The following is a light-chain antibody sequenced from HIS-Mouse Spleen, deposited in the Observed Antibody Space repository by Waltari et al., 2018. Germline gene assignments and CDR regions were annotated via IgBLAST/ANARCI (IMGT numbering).Light chain of an antibody. CDR1: QSVLYSSNNKNY. J-gene: IGKJ4*01. CDR3: QQYYSTPLT. CDR2: WAS. Sequence: DIVMTQSPDSLAVSLGERATINCKSRQSVLYSSNNKNYLAWYQQKPGQPPKLPIYWASTRESGVPDRFSGSGSGTDFTLTISSLQAEDVAVYYCQQYYSTPLTFGGGTKVEIK. V-gene: IGKV4-1*01.